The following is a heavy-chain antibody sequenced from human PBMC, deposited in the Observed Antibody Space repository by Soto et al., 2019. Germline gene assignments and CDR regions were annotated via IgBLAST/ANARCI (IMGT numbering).Heavy chain of an antibody. CDR1: GGSFSGYY. Sequence: PSETLSLTCAVYGGSFSGYYWSWIRQPPGKGLEWIGEINHSGSTNYNPSPKSRVTISVDTSKNQFSLKLSSVTAADTAVYYCARGRRVVPYYYYYGMDVWGQGTTVTVSS. J-gene: IGHJ6*02. D-gene: IGHD2-15*01. V-gene: IGHV4-34*01. CDR3: ARGRRVVPYYYYYGMDV. CDR2: INHSGST.